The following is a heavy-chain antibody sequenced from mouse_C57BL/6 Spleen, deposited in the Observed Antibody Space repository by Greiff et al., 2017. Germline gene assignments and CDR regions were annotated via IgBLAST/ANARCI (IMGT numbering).Heavy chain of an antibody. CDR3: ARRNWDKDFGY. Sequence: EVQVEESGGDLVKPGGSLKLSCAASGYTFSNYGMSWVRQTPDKRLEWVGTISSGGSYTYYPESVKGRFTISRDNAKNTLYLQMSSLKSEDTAMYYCARRNWDKDFGYWGHSPTLTVSS. CDR1: GYTFSNYG. V-gene: IGHV5-6*01. CDR2: ISSGGSYT. D-gene: IGHD4-1*01. J-gene: IGHJ2*01.